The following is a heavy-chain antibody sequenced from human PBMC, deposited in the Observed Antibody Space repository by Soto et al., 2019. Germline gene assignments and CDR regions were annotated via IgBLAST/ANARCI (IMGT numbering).Heavy chain of an antibody. J-gene: IGHJ4*02. D-gene: IGHD3-3*02. CDR3: TIFGVVNLDY. CDR1: GGTYSSYT. CDR2: IIPILGIA. V-gene: IGHV1-69*02. Sequence: GASVKVSCKASGGTYSSYTISWVRQAPGQGLEWMGRIIPILGIANYAQKFQGRVTITADKSTSTAYMELSSLRSEDTAVYYCTIFGVVNLDYWGQGTLVTVSS.